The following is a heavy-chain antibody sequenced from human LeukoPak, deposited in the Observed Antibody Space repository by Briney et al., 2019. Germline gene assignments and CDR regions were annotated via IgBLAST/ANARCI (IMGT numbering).Heavy chain of an antibody. V-gene: IGHV3-7*01. D-gene: IGHD3-16*01. CDR1: GFTFSSHW. J-gene: IGHJ4*02. CDR2: IKQDGSEK. Sequence: PGGSLRLSCAASGFTFSSHWMSWVRQAPGKGLEWVANIKQDGSEKYYVDSVKGRFTISRDNAKNSLYLQMNSLRAEDTAVYYCARRGNRQPFVYWGQGTLVTVSS. CDR3: ARRGNRQPFVY.